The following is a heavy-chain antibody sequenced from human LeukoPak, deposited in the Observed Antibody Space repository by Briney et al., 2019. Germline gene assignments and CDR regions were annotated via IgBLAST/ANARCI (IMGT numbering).Heavy chain of an antibody. J-gene: IGHJ5*02. Sequence: TSETLSLTCTVSGDSINSLDLWSWVRQPPGKGLEWIGEMYLSGTTHSNPSVKSRVTISVDKSKNQFSLKLSSVTAADTAAYYCARVVTTDWFDPWGQGTLVTVSS. CDR1: GDSINSLDL. CDR2: MYLSGTT. CDR3: ARVVTTDWFDP. V-gene: IGHV4-4*02. D-gene: IGHD3-22*01.